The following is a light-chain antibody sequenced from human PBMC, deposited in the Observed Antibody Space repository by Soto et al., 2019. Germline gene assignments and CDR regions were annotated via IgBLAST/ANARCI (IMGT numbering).Light chain of an antibody. CDR2: GAS. CDR1: QSVSSN. Sequence: EIVLTQSPGTLSLSPGEIATLYFSASQSVSSNLAWYQQKHGQAPRLLIYGASSRATGIPDRFSGSGSGTDFTLTISRLEPEDFAVYYCQQYGSSSWTFGQGTKVDIK. V-gene: IGKV3-20*01. J-gene: IGKJ1*01. CDR3: QQYGSSSWT.